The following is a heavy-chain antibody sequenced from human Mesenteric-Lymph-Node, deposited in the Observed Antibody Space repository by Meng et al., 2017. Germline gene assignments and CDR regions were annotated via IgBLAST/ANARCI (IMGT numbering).Heavy chain of an antibody. V-gene: IGHV1-3*01. CDR3: ARGLYGGTSWEYFQH. D-gene: IGHD4-23*01. CDR1: GSMFTFYA. Sequence: QAQLGPSGPGLRRAWASEKFSFEGSGSMFTFYAVHWVRQAPGQRLEWMGWVNEDNSDTEYSRKLSGRVTITRDTAASTVYMELSSLRSEDTAVNYCARGLYGGTSWEYFQHWGQGTLVTVSS. J-gene: IGHJ1*01. CDR2: VNEDNSDT.